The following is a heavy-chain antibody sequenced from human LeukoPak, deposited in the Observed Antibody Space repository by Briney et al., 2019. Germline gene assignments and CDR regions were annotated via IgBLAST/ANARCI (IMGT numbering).Heavy chain of an antibody. CDR1: GYTFTSYG. V-gene: IGHV1-18*01. D-gene: IGHD3-22*01. Sequence: ASVKVSCKASGYTFTSYGISWVRQAPGQGLEWIGWISAYNGNTNYAQKLQGRVTMTTDTSTSTAYMELRSLRSDDTAVYYCARDVTMIRAFDYWGQGTLVTVSS. CDR3: ARDVTMIRAFDY. CDR2: ISAYNGNT. J-gene: IGHJ4*02.